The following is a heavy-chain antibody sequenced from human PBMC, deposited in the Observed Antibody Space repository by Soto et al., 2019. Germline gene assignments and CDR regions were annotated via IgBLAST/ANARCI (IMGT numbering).Heavy chain of an antibody. J-gene: IGHJ6*02. V-gene: IGHV3-30-3*01. Sequence: GGSLRLSCAASGFTFSSYAMHWVRQAPGKGLEWVAVISYDGSNKYYADSVKGRFTISRDNSKNTLYLQMNSLRAEDTAVYYCARDAETARFGELLGNYYYYGMDVWGQGTTVTVSS. CDR1: GFTFSSYA. CDR3: ARDAETARFGELLGNYYYYGMDV. D-gene: IGHD3-10*02. CDR2: ISYDGSNK.